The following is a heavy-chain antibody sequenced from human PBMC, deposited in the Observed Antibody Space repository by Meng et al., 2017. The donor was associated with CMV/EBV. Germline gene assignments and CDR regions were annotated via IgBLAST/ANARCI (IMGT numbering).Heavy chain of an antibody. D-gene: IGHD3-10*01. Sequence: GSLRFSCTVSGGSINTYYWNWIRQPPGKGLEWIGYVYYNGSTNYSPSLKSRVTISVDTSKNQFSLKLSSVTAADTAVYFCARDSTSRGFYYYGMNVWGQGTTVTVSS. V-gene: IGHV4-59*01. CDR3: ARDSTSRGFYYYGMNV. J-gene: IGHJ6*02. CDR1: GGSINTYY. CDR2: VYYNGST.